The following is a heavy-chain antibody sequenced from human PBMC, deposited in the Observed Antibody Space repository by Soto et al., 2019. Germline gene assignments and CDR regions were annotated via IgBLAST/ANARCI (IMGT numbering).Heavy chain of an antibody. D-gene: IGHD3-9*01. CDR2: ISSDGDLR. CDR1: GFTFNNFA. CDR3: AKVRQRFLDILTGATNFDS. Sequence: EVHLLGSGGDLVKPGGSLRLSCEVSGFTFNNFAMSWVRQSPGKGLEWVSTISSDGDLRHYAESVKGRFTISRDNCKSSLFLQMNSLRAEDTALYFCAKVRQRFLDILTGATNFDSWGQGTLVTVSS. V-gene: IGHV3-23*01. J-gene: IGHJ4*02.